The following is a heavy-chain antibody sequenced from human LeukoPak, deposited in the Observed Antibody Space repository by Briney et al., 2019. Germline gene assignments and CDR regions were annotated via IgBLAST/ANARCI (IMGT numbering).Heavy chain of an antibody. J-gene: IGHJ3*02. Sequence: GGSLRLSCAASGFAFSSYAMSWARQAPGKGLDWVSSISGSGVSTYYADSVKGRFTISRDNSKNTLYRQMNSLRAEDTAVYYCAKREWGIAVAAPVAFDIWGQGTMVTVSS. V-gene: IGHV3-23*01. CDR1: GFAFSSYA. CDR2: ISGSGVST. CDR3: AKREWGIAVAAPVAFDI. D-gene: IGHD6-19*01.